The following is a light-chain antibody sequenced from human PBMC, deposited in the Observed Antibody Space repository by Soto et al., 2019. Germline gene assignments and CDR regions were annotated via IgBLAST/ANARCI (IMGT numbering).Light chain of an antibody. CDR1: SSDVGSYNL. CDR3: CSYAGSSTFHVV. J-gene: IGLJ2*01. CDR2: EGS. V-gene: IGLV2-23*03. Sequence: QSALTQPASVSGSPGQSITISCTGTSSDVGSYNLVSWYQQHPGKASKLMIYEGSKRHSGVSNRFSGSKSGNTASLTISGLQAEDEADYYCCSYAGSSTFHVVFGGGTKLTVL.